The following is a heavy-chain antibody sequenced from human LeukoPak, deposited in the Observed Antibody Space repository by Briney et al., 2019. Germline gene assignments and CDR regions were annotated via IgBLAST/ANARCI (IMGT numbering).Heavy chain of an antibody. V-gene: IGHV4-34*01. Sequence: PSETLSLTCAVYGGSFSGYYWSWIRQPPGKGLEWIGEINHRGSTNYNPSLKSRVTISVDTSKNQFSLKLSSVTAADTAVYYCASLAVVRGVIASVYYYGMDVWGQGTTVTVSS. CDR3: ASLAVVRGVIASVYYYGMDV. CDR1: GGSFSGYY. J-gene: IGHJ6*02. D-gene: IGHD3-10*01. CDR2: INHRGST.